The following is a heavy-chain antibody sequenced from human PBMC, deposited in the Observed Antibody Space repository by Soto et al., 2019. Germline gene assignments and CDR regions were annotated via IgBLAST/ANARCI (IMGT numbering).Heavy chain of an antibody. CDR2: ISGSGGST. CDR3: AKSGYSSGWYRRAPEYYFDY. J-gene: IGHJ4*02. V-gene: IGHV3-23*01. Sequence: EVQLLESGGGLVQPGGSLRLSCAASGFTFSSYVMSWVRQAPGKGLEWVSAISGSGGSTYYADSVKGRFTISRDNSKNTLYLQMNSLRAEDTAVYYCAKSGYSSGWYRRAPEYYFDYWGQGTLVTVSS. D-gene: IGHD6-19*01. CDR1: GFTFSSYV.